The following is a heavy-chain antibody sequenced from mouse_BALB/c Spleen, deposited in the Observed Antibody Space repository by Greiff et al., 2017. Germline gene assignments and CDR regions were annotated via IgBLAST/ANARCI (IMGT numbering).Heavy chain of an antibody. Sequence: EVKLVESGGDLVKPGGSLKLSCAASGFTFSSYGMSWVRQTPDKRLEWVATISSGGSYTYYPDSVKGRFTISRDNAKNTLYLHMSSLKSEDTAMYYCARDGSSHFDYWGQGTTLTVSS. CDR3: ARDGSSHFDY. J-gene: IGHJ2*01. CDR1: GFTFSSYG. D-gene: IGHD1-1*01. CDR2: ISSGGSYT. V-gene: IGHV5-6*01.